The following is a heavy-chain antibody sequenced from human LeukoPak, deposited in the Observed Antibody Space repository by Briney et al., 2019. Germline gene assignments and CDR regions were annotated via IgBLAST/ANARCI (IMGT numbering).Heavy chain of an antibody. J-gene: IGHJ4*02. D-gene: IGHD5-18*01. V-gene: IGHV1-18*01. CDR1: GYTFTSYG. Sequence: ASVKVSCKASGYTFTSYGISWVRQAPGQGLEWMGWISAYNGNTNYAQKLQGRVTMTTDTSTSTAYMELRSLRSDDTAVYYCARDPAVDTAMVRYYFDYWGQGTLVTVSS. CDR3: ARDPAVDTAMVRYYFDY. CDR2: ISAYNGNT.